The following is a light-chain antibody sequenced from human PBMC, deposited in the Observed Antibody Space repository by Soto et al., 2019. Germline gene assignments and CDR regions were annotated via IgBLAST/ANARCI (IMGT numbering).Light chain of an antibody. CDR3: QQYSGYPLT. Sequence: DIQMTQSPSTLSASVGDRVTITCRASQHIVTWLAWYQQKPGKAPKLLIYKASSLESGVPSRFSGSKSGTDFTLTISSLQPDDSSTYYCQQYSGYPLTFGGGTKVEIK. V-gene: IGKV1-5*03. CDR1: QHIVTW. J-gene: IGKJ4*01. CDR2: KAS.